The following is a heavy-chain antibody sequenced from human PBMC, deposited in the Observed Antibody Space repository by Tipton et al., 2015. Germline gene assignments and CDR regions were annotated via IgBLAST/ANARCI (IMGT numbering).Heavy chain of an antibody. J-gene: IGHJ4*02. CDR1: GGSISGTNYY. Sequence: TLSLTCTVSGGSISGTNYYWGWIRQPPGKGLEWIGSIYYSGSTYYNPSLQSRVTISVDTSKNHFSLKLTSVTAADTAVYYCVGQQWLVSDYFGFWGQGTLVTVSS. CDR2: IYYSGST. V-gene: IGHV4-39*01. CDR3: VGQQWLVSDYFGF. D-gene: IGHD6-19*01.